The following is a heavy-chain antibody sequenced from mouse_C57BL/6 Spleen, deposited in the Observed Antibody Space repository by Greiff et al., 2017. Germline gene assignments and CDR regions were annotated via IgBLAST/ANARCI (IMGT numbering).Heavy chain of an antibody. D-gene: IGHD1-1*01. J-gene: IGHJ2*01. CDR2: INPNNGGT. V-gene: IGHV1-26*01. CDR3: ARYGRGYFDY. Sequence: EVKLQESGPELVKPGASVKISCKASGYTFTDYYMNWVKQSHGKSLEWIGDINPNNGGTSYNQKFKGKATLTVDKSSSTAYMELRSLTSEDSAVYYCARYGRGYFDYWGQGTTLTVSS. CDR1: GYTFTDYY.